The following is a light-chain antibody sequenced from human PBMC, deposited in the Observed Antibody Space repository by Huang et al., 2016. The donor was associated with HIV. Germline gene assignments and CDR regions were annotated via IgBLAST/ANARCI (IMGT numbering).Light chain of an antibody. J-gene: IGKJ2*01. Sequence: EIVLTQSPDFQSVTPKERVTITCRASQSIGNSLHWYQQEPGQSPSLLIKYASQAISGVPSRFSGSGCGTDFTLTINGLESEDAATYYCHQSRSFPYTFGQGTRLEIK. CDR2: YAS. CDR3: HQSRSFPYT. V-gene: IGKV6-21*02. CDR1: QSIGNS.